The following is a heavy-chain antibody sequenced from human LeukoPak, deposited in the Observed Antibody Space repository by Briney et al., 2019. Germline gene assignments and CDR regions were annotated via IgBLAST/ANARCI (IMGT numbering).Heavy chain of an antibody. CDR3: ARGVEYYDFWSGCRNWFDP. CDR1: GYTFTSYD. V-gene: IGHV1-8*01. D-gene: IGHD3-3*01. CDR2: MNPNSGNT. J-gene: IGHJ5*02. Sequence: ASVKVSCKASGYTFTSYDINWVRQAPAQGLEWMGWMNPNSGNTGYAQKFQGRVTMTRNTSISTAYMELSSLRSEDTAVYYCARGVEYYDFWSGCRNWFDPWGQGTLVTVSS.